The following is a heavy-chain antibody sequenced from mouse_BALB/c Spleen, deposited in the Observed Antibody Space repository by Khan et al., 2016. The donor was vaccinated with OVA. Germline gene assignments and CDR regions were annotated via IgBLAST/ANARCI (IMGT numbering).Heavy chain of an antibody. CDR2: INPSSGYT. J-gene: IGHJ3*01. CDR1: GYTFTSYT. D-gene: IGHD2-3*01. CDR3: ARDGSYSKSDGWFAY. Sequence: QMQLEESGAELARPGASVKMSCKASGYTFTSYTMHWVKQRPGQGLEWIGYINPSSGYTNYNQKFKDKATLTADKSSSTAYMQLSSLTSEYCAIYYCARDGSYSKSDGWFAYWGQGTLVTVSA. V-gene: IGHV1-4*01.